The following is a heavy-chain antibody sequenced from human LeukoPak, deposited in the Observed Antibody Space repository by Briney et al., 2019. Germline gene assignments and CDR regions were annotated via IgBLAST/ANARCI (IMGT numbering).Heavy chain of an antibody. Sequence: PSETLSLTCTVSGGSISSYYWSWIRQPPGKGLEWFGYIYYCGSTNYNPSLKSRVTISVDTSKNQFSLKLSSVTAADTAVYYCARTKYYYDSSGYVDWYFDLWGRGTLVTVSS. V-gene: IGHV4-59*01. J-gene: IGHJ2*01. D-gene: IGHD3-22*01. CDR3: ARTKYYYDSSGYVDWYFDL. CDR2: IYYCGST. CDR1: GGSISSYY.